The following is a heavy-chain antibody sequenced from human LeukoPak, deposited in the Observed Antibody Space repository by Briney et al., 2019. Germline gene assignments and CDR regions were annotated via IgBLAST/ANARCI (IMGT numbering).Heavy chain of an antibody. CDR1: GFTVSSNY. Sequence: PGGSLRLSCAASGFTVSSNYMSWVRQAPGKGLEWVSVIYSGGSTYYADSVKGRFTISRDNSKNTLYLQMNSLRAEDTAVYYCARGSEMAYFDYWGQGTLVTVSS. V-gene: IGHV3-53*01. J-gene: IGHJ4*02. CDR2: IYSGGST. D-gene: IGHD5-24*01. CDR3: ARGSEMAYFDY.